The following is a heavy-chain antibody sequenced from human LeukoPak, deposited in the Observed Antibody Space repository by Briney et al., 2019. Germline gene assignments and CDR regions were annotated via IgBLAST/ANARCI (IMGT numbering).Heavy chain of an antibody. J-gene: IGHJ2*01. V-gene: IGHV3-21*01. CDR3: AKIGVMAKCLDL. D-gene: IGHD3-16*01. CDR1: GFTFSSYS. Sequence: GGSLRLSCAASGFTFSSYSMNWVRQAPGKGLEWVSSISSSSSYIYYADSVKGRFTISRDNAKNSLYLQMNSLRAEDTAVYYCAKIGVMAKCLDLWGRGTLVTVSS. CDR2: ISSSSSYI.